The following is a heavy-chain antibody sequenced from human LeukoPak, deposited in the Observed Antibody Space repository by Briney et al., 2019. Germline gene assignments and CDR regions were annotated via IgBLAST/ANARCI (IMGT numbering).Heavy chain of an antibody. CDR3: ARGGGLDV. J-gene: IGHJ6*02. CDR1: GFTFSSYW. D-gene: IGHD3-16*01. Sequence: GGSLRLSCAASGFTFSSYWMNRARQAPGKGLEWVASINHDGNVNYYVDSVKGRFTISRDNAKNSLYLQMSNLRAEDTAVYFCARGGGLDVWGQGATVTVSS. CDR2: INHDGNVN. V-gene: IGHV3-7*03.